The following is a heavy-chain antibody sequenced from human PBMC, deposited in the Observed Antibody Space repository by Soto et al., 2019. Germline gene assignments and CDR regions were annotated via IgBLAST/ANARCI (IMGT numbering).Heavy chain of an antibody. V-gene: IGHV1-8*01. D-gene: IGHD6-13*01. CDR2: MNPNSGNT. J-gene: IGHJ4*02. Sequence: QVQLVQSGAEVKKPGASVKVSCKASGYTFTSYDINWVRQATGQGLAWMGWMNPNSGNTGYAQKFQGRVTMTRNTSISTAYRELSSLRSADTAVYYCARGAVRRIAAAGLGYWGQGTLVTVSS. CDR3: ARGAVRRIAAAGLGY. CDR1: GYTFTSYD.